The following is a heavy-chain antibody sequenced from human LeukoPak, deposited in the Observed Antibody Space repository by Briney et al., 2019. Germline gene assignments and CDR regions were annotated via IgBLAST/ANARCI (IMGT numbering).Heavy chain of an antibody. CDR2: ISSSSSYI. CDR1: GFTFSSYS. J-gene: IGHJ6*02. V-gene: IGHV3-21*01. CDR3: AREPHYCSGGSCYTKGMDV. D-gene: IGHD2-15*01. Sequence: PGGSLRLSCGASGFTFSSYSMNWVRQAPGKGLEWVSSISSSSSYIYYADSVKGRFTISRDNAKNSLYLQMNSLRAEDTAVYYCAREPHYCSGGSCYTKGMDVWGQGTTVTVSS.